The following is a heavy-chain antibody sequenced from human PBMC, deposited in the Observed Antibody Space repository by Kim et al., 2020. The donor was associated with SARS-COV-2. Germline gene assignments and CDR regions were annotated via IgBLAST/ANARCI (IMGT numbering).Heavy chain of an antibody. J-gene: IGHJ6*02. CDR2: ISWNSGSI. CDR3: AKGPSTGGYDWGGGGMDV. V-gene: IGHV3-9*01. D-gene: IGHD5-12*01. Sequence: GGSLRLSCAASGFTFDDYAMHWVRQAPGKGLEWVSGISWNSGSIGYADSVKGRFTISRDNAKNSLYLQMNSLRAEDTALYYCAKGPSTGGYDWGGGGMDVWGQGTTVTVSS. CDR1: GFTFDDYA.